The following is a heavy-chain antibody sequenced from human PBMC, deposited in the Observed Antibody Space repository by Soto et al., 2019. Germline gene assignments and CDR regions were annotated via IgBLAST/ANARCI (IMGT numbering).Heavy chain of an antibody. V-gene: IGHV4-59*01. J-gene: IGHJ6*03. D-gene: IGHD2-2*01. Sequence: PSETLSLTCTVSGGSISSYYWSWIRQPPGKGLEWIGYIYYSGSTNYNPSLKSRVTISVDTSKNQFSLKLSSVTAADTAVYYCARDLGYCSSTSCYYYMDVWGKGTTVTVSS. CDR2: IYYSGST. CDR3: ARDLGYCSSTSCYYYMDV. CDR1: GGSISSYY.